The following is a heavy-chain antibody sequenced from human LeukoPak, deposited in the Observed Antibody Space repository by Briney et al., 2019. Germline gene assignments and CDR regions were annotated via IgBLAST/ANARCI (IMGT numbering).Heavy chain of an antibody. Sequence: GGSLRLFCAASGLTFDDYGMSWVRQAPGKRLELVSGINWNGGSTGYADSVTGRFTISRDNAKNSLYLQLNSLRAEDTALYYCARKQSTWIQLWHAFDIWGQGTMVTVSS. V-gene: IGHV3-20*04. D-gene: IGHD5-18*01. CDR1: GLTFDDYG. CDR2: INWNGGST. J-gene: IGHJ3*02. CDR3: ARKQSTWIQLWHAFDI.